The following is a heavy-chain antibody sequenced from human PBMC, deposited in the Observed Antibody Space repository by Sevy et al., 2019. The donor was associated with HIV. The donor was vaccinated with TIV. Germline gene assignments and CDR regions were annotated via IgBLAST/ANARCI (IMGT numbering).Heavy chain of an antibody. D-gene: IGHD6-13*01. J-gene: IGHJ3*02. CDR1: GGSISSYY. CDR3: ARGGRAAAGGVLQRAHDAFDI. Sequence: SETLSLTCTVSGGSISSYYWSWIRQPPGKGLEWIGYIYYSGSTNYNPSLKSRVTISVDMSKNQFSLKLSSVTAADTAVYYCARGGRAAAGGVLQRAHDAFDIWGQGTMVTVSS. V-gene: IGHV4-59*01. CDR2: IYYSGST.